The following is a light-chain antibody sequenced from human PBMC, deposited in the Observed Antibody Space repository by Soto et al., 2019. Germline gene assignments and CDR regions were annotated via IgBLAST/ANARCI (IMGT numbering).Light chain of an antibody. CDR2: GAS. CDR3: QPYNNWPLT. V-gene: IGKV3-15*01. CDR1: QSVGTK. Sequence: IVMTQSPATLSVSPGERANLSCRASQSVGTKLAWYQQTPGQAPRLLIYGASNRATGVPARFSGSRSGPEFTLTINSLQSEDFAIYYCQPYNNWPLTFGGGTKVESK. J-gene: IGKJ4*01.